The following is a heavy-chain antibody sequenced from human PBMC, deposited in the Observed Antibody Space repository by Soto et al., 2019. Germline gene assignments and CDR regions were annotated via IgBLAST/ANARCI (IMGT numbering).Heavy chain of an antibody. J-gene: IGHJ5*02. CDR2: ISGSGGST. Sequence: GGSLRLSCAASGFTFRSYAMSWVRQAPGKGLEWVSAISGSGGSTYYADSVKGRFTISRDNSKNTLYLQMNSLRAEDTAVYYYAKPLNYVWGSYRPPGFDPWGQGTLVTVSS. CDR3: AKPLNYVWGSYRPPGFDP. CDR1: GFTFRSYA. V-gene: IGHV3-23*01. D-gene: IGHD3-16*02.